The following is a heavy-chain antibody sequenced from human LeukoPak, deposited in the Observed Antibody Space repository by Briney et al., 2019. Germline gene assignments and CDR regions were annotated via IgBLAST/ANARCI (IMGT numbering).Heavy chain of an antibody. D-gene: IGHD1-1*01. V-gene: IGHV1-2*06. J-gene: IGHJ5*02. CDR3: ARVGSRDNWNDWFDP. CDR1: GYTFTSYD. Sequence: GASVKVSCKASGYTFTSYDINWVRQAPGQGLEWMGRINPNSGGTNYAQKFQGRVTMTRDTSISTAYMELSRLRSDDTAVYYCARVGSRDNWNDWFDPWGQGTLVTVCS. CDR2: INPNSGGT.